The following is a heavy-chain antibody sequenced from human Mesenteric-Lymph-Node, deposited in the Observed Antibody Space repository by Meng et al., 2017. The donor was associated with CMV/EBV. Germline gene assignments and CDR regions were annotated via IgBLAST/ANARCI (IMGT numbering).Heavy chain of an antibody. J-gene: IGHJ4*02. CDR3: ARDYYDASGSI. CDR2: FSDIGGGT. D-gene: IGHD3-22*01. CDR1: GVTFSINA. Sequence: GESLKISCAASGVTFSINAMSWVRQAPGKGLEWVSGFSDIGGGTYYADSVKGRFTISRDNAKNSLFLQMNGLRAEDTALYYCARDYYDASGSIWGQGTLVTVSS. V-gene: IGHV3-23*01.